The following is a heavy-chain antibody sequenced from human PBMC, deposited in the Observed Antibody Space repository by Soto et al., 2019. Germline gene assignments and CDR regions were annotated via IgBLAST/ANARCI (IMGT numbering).Heavy chain of an antibody. CDR3: AKSSGGRITMIVVVITTGYYFDY. CDR1: GFTFSNAW. J-gene: IGHJ4*02. CDR2: IKSKTDGGTT. D-gene: IGHD3-22*01. Sequence: GGSLRLSCAASGFTFSNAWMSWVRQAPGKGLEWVGRIKSKTDGGTTDYAAPVKGRFTISRDNSKNTLYLQMNSLKAEDTAVYYCAKSSGGRITMIVVVITTGYYFDYWGQGTLVTVSS. V-gene: IGHV3-15*01.